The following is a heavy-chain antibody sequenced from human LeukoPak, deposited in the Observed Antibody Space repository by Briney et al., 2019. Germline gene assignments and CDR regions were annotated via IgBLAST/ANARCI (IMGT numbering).Heavy chain of an antibody. CDR3: ARRGDFWSGYSGDY. J-gene: IGHJ4*02. D-gene: IGHD3-3*01. V-gene: IGHV3-7*01. Sequence: GGSLRLSCAASGFTFSSYWMSWVRQAPGKGLEWVAHIKQDGSEKYYVDSVKGRFTISRDNAKNSLYLQMNSLRAEDTAVYYCARRGDFWSGYSGDYWGQGTLVTVSS. CDR2: IKQDGSEK. CDR1: GFTFSSYW.